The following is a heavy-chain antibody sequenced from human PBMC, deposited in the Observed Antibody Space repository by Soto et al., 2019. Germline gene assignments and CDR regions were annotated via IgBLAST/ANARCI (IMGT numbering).Heavy chain of an antibody. V-gene: IGHV4-31*02. CDR2: VYHTGTT. CDR1: GGPVSGDDLY. D-gene: IGHD3-22*01. CDR3: ARALVTDYNSRDYHYYFAMDV. Sequence: SETLSLTCVVSGGPVSGDDLYWSWIRHLPGKGLEWIANVYHTGTTYYNPSLKSRVSMSVDTSQNQFSLILASVTAADTVVYYCARALVTDYNSRDYHYYFAMDVWGQGTSVTVS. J-gene: IGHJ6*02.